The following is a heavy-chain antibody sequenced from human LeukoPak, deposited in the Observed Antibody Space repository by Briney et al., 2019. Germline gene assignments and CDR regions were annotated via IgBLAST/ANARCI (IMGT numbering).Heavy chain of an antibody. CDR2: ISGSGGST. Sequence: PGGSLRLSGAASGFTFSSYGMHWVRQAPGKGLEWVSGISGSGGSTFYADSVRGRFTISRDNAKNSLYLQMNSLRADDTAVYYCARFAAGGSYYYYMDVWGKGTTVTVSS. CDR3: ARFAAGGSYYYYMDV. CDR1: GFTFSSYG. V-gene: IGHV3-23*01. J-gene: IGHJ6*03. D-gene: IGHD3-10*01.